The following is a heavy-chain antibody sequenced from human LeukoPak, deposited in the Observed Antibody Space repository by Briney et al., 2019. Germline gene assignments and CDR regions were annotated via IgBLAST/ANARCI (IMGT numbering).Heavy chain of an antibody. CDR3: ARDIEVGTVTTYNWFDP. D-gene: IGHD4-11*01. V-gene: IGHV4-61*02. CDR1: GGSISSGSYY. CDR2: IYTSGST. Sequence: SETLSLTCTVSGGSISSGSYYWSWIRQPAGKGLEWIGRIYTSGSTNYNPSLKSRVTISVDTSKNQFSLKLSSVTAADTAVYYCARDIEVGTVTTYNWFDPWGQGTLVTVSS. J-gene: IGHJ5*02.